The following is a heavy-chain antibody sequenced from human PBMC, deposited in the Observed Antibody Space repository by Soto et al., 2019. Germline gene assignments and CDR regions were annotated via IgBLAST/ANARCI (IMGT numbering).Heavy chain of an antibody. J-gene: IGHJ6*04. V-gene: IGHV1-69*06. CDR3: ARERGFSNVRGGRGGMDV. CDR2: IIPIFGTA. CDR1: GGTFSSYA. Sequence: SVKVSCKASGGTFSSYAISWVRQAPGQGLEWMGGIIPIFGTANYAQKFQGRVTITADKSTSTAYMELSSLRSEDTAVYYCARERGFSNVRGGRGGMDVWGKGPSVTVSS. D-gene: IGHD4-4*01.